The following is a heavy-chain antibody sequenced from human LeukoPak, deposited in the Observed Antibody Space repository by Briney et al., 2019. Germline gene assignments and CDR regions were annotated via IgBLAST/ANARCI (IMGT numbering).Heavy chain of an antibody. J-gene: IGHJ4*02. Sequence: KPSETLSLTCTVSGGSITNYYWSWIRQPPGKGLEWIGYMYSSGGTNYDPSLKSRVTISVDTSKNQFSLKLSSVTAADTAVYYCARHWETSSWYVDYWGQGTLVTVSS. V-gene: IGHV4-59*08. D-gene: IGHD6-13*01. CDR1: GGSITNYY. CDR3: ARHWETSSWYVDY. CDR2: MYSSGGT.